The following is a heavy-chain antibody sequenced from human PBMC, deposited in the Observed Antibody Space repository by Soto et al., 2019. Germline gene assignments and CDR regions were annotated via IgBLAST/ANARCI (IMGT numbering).Heavy chain of an antibody. D-gene: IGHD5-18*01. CDR1: GGTFGSHG. CDR3: ARGAMANFDY. J-gene: IGHJ4*02. CDR2: FIAMLGTP. V-gene: IGHV1-69*13. Sequence: SVKDSCKASGGTFGSHGIAWVRQAPGQGLEWMGGFIAMLGTPTYAKKVQGRATITADESLTSSYLELRSLRSEDTAMYFCARGAMANFDYWGQGTVVTVSS.